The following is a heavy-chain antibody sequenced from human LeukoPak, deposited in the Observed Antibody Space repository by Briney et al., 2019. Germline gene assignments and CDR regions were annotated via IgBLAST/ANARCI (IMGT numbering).Heavy chain of an antibody. J-gene: IGHJ4*02. CDR1: GFAFNTYS. CDR2: ISWNSGYI. D-gene: IGHD3-10*01. CDR3: AKGSYGSGSYVDY. Sequence: GGSLRLSCAASGFAFNTYSMNWVRQAPGKGLEWVSGISWNSGYIGYEDSEKGRFTISRDNAKNSLYLQMNSLRAEDTALYYCAKGSYGSGSYVDYWGQGTLITVSS. V-gene: IGHV3-9*01.